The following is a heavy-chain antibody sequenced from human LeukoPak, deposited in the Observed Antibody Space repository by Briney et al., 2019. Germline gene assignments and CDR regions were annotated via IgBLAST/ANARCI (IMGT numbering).Heavy chain of an antibody. Sequence: SETLSLTCTVSGGSISSYYWSWIRQPAGKGLEWTGRIYTSGSTNYNPSLKSRVTMSVDTSKNQFSLKLSSVTAADTAVYYCARETRDVYNWRRGSAFDIWGQGTMVTVSS. J-gene: IGHJ3*02. CDR3: ARETRDVYNWRRGSAFDI. V-gene: IGHV4-4*07. CDR1: GGSISSYY. CDR2: IYTSGST. D-gene: IGHD5-24*01.